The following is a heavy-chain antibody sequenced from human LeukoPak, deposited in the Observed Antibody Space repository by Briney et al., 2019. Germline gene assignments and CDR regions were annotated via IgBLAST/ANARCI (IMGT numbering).Heavy chain of an antibody. CDR1: GYTFTGYY. CDR3: VRVVGWELLDY. V-gene: IGHV1-2*02. CDR2: INPNSGGT. J-gene: IGHJ4*02. D-gene: IGHD1-26*01. Sequence: ASVKVSCKASGYTFTGYYMHWVRQAPGQGLEWMGWINPNSGGTNYAQKFQGRVTMTRDTSISTAYMEVSRLKSDDTAVYYCVRVVGWELLDYRGQGTLVTVSS.